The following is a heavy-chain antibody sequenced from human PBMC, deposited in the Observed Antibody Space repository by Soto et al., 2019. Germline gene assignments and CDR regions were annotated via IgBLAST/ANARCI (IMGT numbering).Heavy chain of an antibody. J-gene: IGHJ3*01. Sequence: QLVESGGGLVQPGGSLRLSCAASGFSVSNNYMKWVRQAPGKGLEWVSLIYSGGSTYYADSVKGRFTISRDNSKNTLFLQMNSLRVEDTAVYYCARDRGYRWGQGTMVTGSS. CDR2: IYSGGST. CDR1: GFSVSNNY. V-gene: IGHV3-66*01. D-gene: IGHD5-12*01. CDR3: ARDRGYR.